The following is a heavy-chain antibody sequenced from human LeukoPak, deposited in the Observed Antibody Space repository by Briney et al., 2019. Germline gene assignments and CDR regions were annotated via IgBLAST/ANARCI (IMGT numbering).Heavy chain of an antibody. Sequence: QSGGSLRLSCAASGFTFSSYAMSWVRQAPGKGLEWVSAISGSGGSTYYADSVKGRFTISRDNSKNTLYLQMNSLRAEDTAVYYCANVMLIAVAGTVDYWGQGTLVTVSS. CDR2: ISGSGGST. D-gene: IGHD6-19*01. CDR1: GFTFSSYA. J-gene: IGHJ4*02. CDR3: ANVMLIAVAGTVDY. V-gene: IGHV3-23*01.